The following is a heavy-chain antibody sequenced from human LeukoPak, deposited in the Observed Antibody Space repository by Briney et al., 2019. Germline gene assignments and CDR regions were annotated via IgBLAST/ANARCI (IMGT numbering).Heavy chain of an antibody. CDR2: IKQDGSEK. CDR1: GFTFSKYW. Sequence: GGSLRLSCAASGFTFSKYWMNWVRQAPGRGLEWVANIKQDGSEKYYVDSVKGRFTISRDNAKNSLYLQMNSLRAEDAAVYYCVGGGYWGQGTLVTVSS. J-gene: IGHJ4*02. CDR3: VGGGY. V-gene: IGHV3-7*04.